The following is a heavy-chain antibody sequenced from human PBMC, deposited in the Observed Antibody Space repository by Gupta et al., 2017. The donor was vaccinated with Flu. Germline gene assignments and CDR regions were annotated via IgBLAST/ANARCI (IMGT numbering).Heavy chain of an antibody. CDR3: ARALRSGYYYYYMDV. Sequence: YAVTWVRQAPGQGLEWMGGIIPIFGTANYAQKFQDRVTFTADESTNTAYMELSSLGSDDTAVYYCARALRSGYYYYYMDVWGKGTTVTVSS. D-gene: IGHD2-15*01. CDR2: IIPIFGTA. CDR1: YA. J-gene: IGHJ6*03. V-gene: IGHV1-69*01.